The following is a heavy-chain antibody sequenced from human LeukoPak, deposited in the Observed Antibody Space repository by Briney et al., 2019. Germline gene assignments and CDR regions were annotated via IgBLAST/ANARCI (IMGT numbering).Heavy chain of an antibody. CDR2: ISGSGGST. CDR1: GFTFSSYA. J-gene: IGHJ5*02. D-gene: IGHD2-15*01. CDR3: ARGGVAAKDNWFDP. V-gene: IGHV3-23*01. Sequence: GGSLRLSCAASGFTFSSYAMSWVRQAPGKGLDWISTISGSGGSTYYADSVKGRFTISRDNSKNTLYLQMNSLRAEDTAAYYCARGGVAAKDNWFDPWGQGTLVTVSS.